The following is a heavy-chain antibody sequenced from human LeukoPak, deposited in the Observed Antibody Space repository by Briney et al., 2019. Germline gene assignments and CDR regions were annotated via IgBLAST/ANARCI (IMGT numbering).Heavy chain of an antibody. V-gene: IGHV3-30*18. Sequence: GGSLRLSCAASGFTFSSYGMHWVRQAPGKGLEWVAVISYDGSNKYYADSVKGRFTISRDNSKNTLYLQMNSLRAEDTAVYYCAKESAYCGSDCRSLSDYWGQGTLVTVSS. D-gene: IGHD2-21*02. CDR3: AKESAYCGSDCRSLSDY. CDR1: GFTFSSYG. CDR2: ISYDGSNK. J-gene: IGHJ4*02.